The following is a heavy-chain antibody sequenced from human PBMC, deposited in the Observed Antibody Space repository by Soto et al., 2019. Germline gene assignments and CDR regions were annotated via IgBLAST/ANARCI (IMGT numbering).Heavy chain of an antibody. CDR1: GYTFTSYG. V-gene: IGHV1-18*01. D-gene: IGHD3-10*01. CDR3: ASSRSSGSYPELAMDV. J-gene: IGHJ6*02. Sequence: GASVKVSCKASGYTFTSYGISWVRQAPGQGLDRMGWISAYNGNTNYAQKLQGRVTMTTDTSTSTAYMELRSLRSDDTAVYYCASSRSSGSYPELAMDVWGQGTTVTVSS. CDR2: ISAYNGNT.